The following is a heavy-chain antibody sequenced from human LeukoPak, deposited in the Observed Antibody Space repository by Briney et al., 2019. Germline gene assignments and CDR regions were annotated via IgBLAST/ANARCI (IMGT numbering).Heavy chain of an antibody. CDR3: ARVFVGNDYGSGFYAY. V-gene: IGHV3-15*01. Sequence: GGSLRLSCAASGFNFSIAWMSWVRQDPGKGLEWDGRIKTKTEGGTTHYAAPVKGRFIISRDDPNNLLYLQMNSLRAEDSAVYYCARVFVGNDYGSGFYAYWGLGTLVTVSS. D-gene: IGHD3-10*01. CDR1: GFNFSIAW. J-gene: IGHJ4*02. CDR2: IKTKTEGGTT.